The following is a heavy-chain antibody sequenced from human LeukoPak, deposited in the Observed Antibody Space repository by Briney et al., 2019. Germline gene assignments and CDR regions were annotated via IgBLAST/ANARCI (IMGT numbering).Heavy chain of an antibody. Sequence: PGRSLRLPCAASGFSFSTYGMHWVRQAPGKGLEWVALIRYDETNTYYADSVKGRFTISRDNSKNTLYLQMSSLRAEDTAVYYCARDLNKGARGDYWGQGTLVTVSS. CDR2: IRYDETNT. V-gene: IGHV3-33*01. D-gene: IGHD2/OR15-2a*01. J-gene: IGHJ4*02. CDR3: ARDLNKGARGDY. CDR1: GFSFSTYG.